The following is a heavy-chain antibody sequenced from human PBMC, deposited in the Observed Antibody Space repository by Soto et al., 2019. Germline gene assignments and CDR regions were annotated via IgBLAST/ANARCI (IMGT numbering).Heavy chain of an antibody. V-gene: IGHV3-15*07. D-gene: IGHD2-2*02. J-gene: IGHJ4*02. CDR2: IKSKTDGGTT. CDR1: GFTFSNAW. CDR3: TTDLPFHTSIPTPRVY. Sequence: EVQLVESGGGLVKPGGSLRLSCAASGFTFSNAWMNCVRQAPWKGPEWVGRIKSKTDGGTTDYAAPVKGRFTISRNDLKNTVYLQMNSLKTEDKGVDYCTTDLPFHTSIPTPRVYWGQGTLVTVSS.